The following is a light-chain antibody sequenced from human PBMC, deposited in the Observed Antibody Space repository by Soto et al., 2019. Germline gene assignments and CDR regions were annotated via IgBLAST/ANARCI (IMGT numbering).Light chain of an antibody. CDR2: AAS. Sequence: DIQMTQSPSSLSASVGDRVTITCRASQSISDYLNWYQQKPGKAPKLLIFAASSLQSGVPSRFSGSRSGPDFTLTVSSLQPEDFATYYCQQSYSNLWTFGQGTKVDIK. CDR1: QSISDY. V-gene: IGKV1-39*01. J-gene: IGKJ1*01. CDR3: QQSYSNLWT.